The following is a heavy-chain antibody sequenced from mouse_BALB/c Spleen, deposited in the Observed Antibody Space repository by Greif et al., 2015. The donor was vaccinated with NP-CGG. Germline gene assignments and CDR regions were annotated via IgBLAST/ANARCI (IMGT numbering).Heavy chain of an antibody. CDR2: IDPANGNT. Sequence: VQLQQSGAELVKPGASVKLSCTASGFNIKDTYMHWVKQRPEQGLEWIGRIDPANGNTKYDPKFQGKATITADTSSNTAYLQLSSLTSEDTAVYYCAGWDWYFDVWGAGTTVTVPS. CDR1: GFNIKDTY. J-gene: IGHJ1*01. CDR3: AGWDWYFDV. V-gene: IGHV14-3*02.